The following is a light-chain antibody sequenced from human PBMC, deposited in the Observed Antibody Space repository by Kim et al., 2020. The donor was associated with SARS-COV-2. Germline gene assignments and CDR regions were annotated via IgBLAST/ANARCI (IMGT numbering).Light chain of an antibody. CDR2: EDN. CDR1: AGNIGTYY. V-gene: IGLV6-57*04. Sequence: NFMLTQPRSVSESPGKTVTISCTRSAGNIGTYYVQWFQQRPGSAPTTVISEDNLRPSGVPDRFSGSIDSSSNSASLTISDLKPEDEATYYCQSHDDSSWVFGGGTQLTVL. J-gene: IGLJ3*02. CDR3: QSHDDSSWV.